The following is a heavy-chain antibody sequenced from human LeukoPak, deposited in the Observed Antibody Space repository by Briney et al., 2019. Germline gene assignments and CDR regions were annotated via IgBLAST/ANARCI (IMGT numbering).Heavy chain of an antibody. CDR1: GGSISSSSYY. V-gene: IGHV4-39*07. J-gene: IGHJ4*02. CDR3: AREMATRGFDY. CDR2: IYYSGST. Sequence: SETLSLTCTVSGGSISSSSYYWGWIRQPPGKGLEWIGSIYYSGSTYYNPSLKSRVTISVDTSKNQFSLKLSSVTAADTAVYYCAREMATRGFDYWGQGTLVTVSS. D-gene: IGHD5-24*01.